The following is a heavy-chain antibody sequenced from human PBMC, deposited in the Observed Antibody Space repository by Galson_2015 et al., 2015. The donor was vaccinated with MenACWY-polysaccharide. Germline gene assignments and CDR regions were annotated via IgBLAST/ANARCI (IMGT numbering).Heavy chain of an antibody. CDR1: GLRFSGSG. J-gene: IGHJ4*02. V-gene: IGHV3-33*03. Sequence: SLRLSCAASGLRFSGSGMHWVRQAPGKGLEWVAVIQYDGSNKVYVDSVKGRFTISRDNSKDTVHLQMGSLRAEDTAVYYCVKGGWADNWGQGTLVTVSS. CDR2: IQYDGSNK. D-gene: IGHD1-26*01. CDR3: VKGGWADN.